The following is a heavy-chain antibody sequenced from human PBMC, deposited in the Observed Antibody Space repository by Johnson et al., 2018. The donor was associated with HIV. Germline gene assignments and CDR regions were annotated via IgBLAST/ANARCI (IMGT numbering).Heavy chain of an antibody. D-gene: IGHD3-10*01. CDR1: GFTFSSYA. V-gene: IGHV3-30*04. Sequence: QVQLVESGGGVVQPGRSLRLSCAASGFTFSSYAMHWVRQAPGKGLEWVAVIWYDGSNKYYADSVKGRFTISRDNSKNTLYLQMNSLRAEDTAVYYCTTGTGYYYGSGSYSHAFDIWGQGTMVTVSS. J-gene: IGHJ3*02. CDR2: IWYDGSNK. CDR3: TTGTGYYYGSGSYSHAFDI.